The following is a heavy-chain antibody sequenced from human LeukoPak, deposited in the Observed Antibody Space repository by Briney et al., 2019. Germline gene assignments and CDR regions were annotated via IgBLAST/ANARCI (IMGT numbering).Heavy chain of an antibody. CDR2: ISSNGVST. Sequence: GGSLRLSCSTSGFTFSTYAMHWVRQAPGKGLEYVSAISSNGVSTYYADSVKGRFTISRDNSKNTVFLQMNSLRAEDTAVYYCARGGWVSSDAFDVWGQGTMVTVSS. D-gene: IGHD5/OR15-5a*01. J-gene: IGHJ3*01. CDR1: GFTFSTYA. CDR3: ARGGWVSSDAFDV. V-gene: IGHV3-64*04.